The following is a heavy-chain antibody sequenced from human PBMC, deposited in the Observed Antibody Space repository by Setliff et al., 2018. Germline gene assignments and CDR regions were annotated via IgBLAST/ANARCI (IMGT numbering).Heavy chain of an antibody. D-gene: IGHD3-3*01. CDR3: AREGYYNFWSGFMDV. J-gene: IGHJ6*02. Sequence: SETLSLTCTVSGGSISRYYWSWIRQPPGKGLEWIGYIYYSGSTNYNPSLKSRVTISVDTSKNQFSLKLSSVTAADTAVYYCAREGYYNFWSGFMDVWGQGTTVTVS. CDR2: IYYSGST. CDR1: GGSISRYY. V-gene: IGHV4-59*01.